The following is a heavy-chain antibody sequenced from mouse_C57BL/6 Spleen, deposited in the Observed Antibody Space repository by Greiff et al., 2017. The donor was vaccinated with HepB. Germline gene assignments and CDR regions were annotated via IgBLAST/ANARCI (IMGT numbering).Heavy chain of an antibody. V-gene: IGHV1-53*01. CDR3: ARERDYYGSSPYYFDD. CDR1: GYTFTSYW. CDR2: INPSNGGT. Sequence: VQLQQPGTELVKPGASVKLSCKASGYTFTSYWMHWVKQRPGQGLEWIGNINPSNGGTNYNEKFKSKATLPVDKSSSTAYMQLSSLTSEDSAVYYCARERDYYGSSPYYFDDWGKGTTLTVSS. J-gene: IGHJ2*01. D-gene: IGHD1-1*01.